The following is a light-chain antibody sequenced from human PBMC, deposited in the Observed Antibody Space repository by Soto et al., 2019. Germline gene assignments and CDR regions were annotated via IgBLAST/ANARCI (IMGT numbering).Light chain of an antibody. CDR1: QSVSSSY. CDR3: QQYGSSPLT. Sequence: EIVLTQSPGTLSFSPGERATLYCRASQSVSSSYLAWYQQKPGQAPRLLIYGASSRATGIPDRFSGSGSGTDFTLTISRLEPEDFAVYYCQQYGSSPLTFGQGTKVEIK. CDR2: GAS. V-gene: IGKV3-20*01. J-gene: IGKJ1*01.